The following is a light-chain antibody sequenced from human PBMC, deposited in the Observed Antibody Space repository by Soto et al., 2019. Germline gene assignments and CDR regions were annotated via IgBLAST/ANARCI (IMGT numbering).Light chain of an antibody. CDR1: TSNIGINH. J-gene: IGLJ2*01. CDR2: RSS. V-gene: IGLV1-47*01. Sequence: QSVLTQPPSASGTPGKRVIISCSGSTSNIGINHVYWYQQFPGTAPKLLIFRSSHRPSAVPDRFSGSTSGTSASLAISGLRSEDEADYYCAAWDDSLSVVVFGGGTQLTVL. CDR3: AAWDDSLSVVV.